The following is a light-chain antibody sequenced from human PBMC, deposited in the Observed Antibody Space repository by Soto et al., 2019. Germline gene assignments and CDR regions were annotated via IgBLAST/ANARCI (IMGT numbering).Light chain of an antibody. V-gene: IGLV4-69*01. J-gene: IGLJ2*01. CDR1: SGHSNYA. CDR3: QTWGTGTVI. Sequence: QPVLTQLPSASASLGASVKLTCVLSSGHSNYAVAWHQQQPEKGPRYLMRLNSDGSHNRGDGIPDRFSGSSSGTERYLTISRLQSEDEADYYCQTWGTGTVIFGGGTKLTVL. CDR2: LNSDGSH.